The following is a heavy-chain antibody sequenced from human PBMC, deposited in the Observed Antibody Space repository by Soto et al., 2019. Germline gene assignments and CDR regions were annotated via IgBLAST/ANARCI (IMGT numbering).Heavy chain of an antibody. J-gene: IGHJ4*02. CDR1: GSSSDPFT. V-gene: IGHV3-9*02. CDR3: AVSSPDIVVLPSSIYFTS. D-gene: IGHD2-15*01. Sequence: PGGSLRLSCVASGSSSDPFTMHWVRELPGKGLEWVAGLSWDRSTVAYADSVQGRFTISRDHAKNSVDLLVDSLRPDDTALYFCAVSSPDIVVLPSSIYFTSWGPGTQVTVSS. CDR2: LSWDRSTV.